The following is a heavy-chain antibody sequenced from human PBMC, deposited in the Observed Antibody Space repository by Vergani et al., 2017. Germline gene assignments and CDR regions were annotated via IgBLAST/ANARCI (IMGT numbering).Heavy chain of an antibody. CDR3: ARGYYDFWSGPTPYWYFDL. CDR1: GGSISSGSYY. D-gene: IGHD3-3*01. CDR2: IYTSGST. Sequence: QVQLQESGPGLVKPSQTLSLTCTVSGGSISSGSYYWSWIRQPAGKGLEWIGRIYTSGSTNYNPSLKSRVTISVDKSKNKFSLKLSSVTAADTAVYYCARGYYDFWSGPTPYWYFDLWGRGTLVTVSS. V-gene: IGHV4-61*02. J-gene: IGHJ2*01.